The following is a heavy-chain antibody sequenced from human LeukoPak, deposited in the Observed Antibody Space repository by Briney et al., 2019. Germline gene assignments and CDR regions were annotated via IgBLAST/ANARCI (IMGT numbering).Heavy chain of an antibody. D-gene: IGHD6-19*01. V-gene: IGHV3-11*01. CDR2: ISGSGSDI. CDR3: ARGAGRSGSDY. Sequence: PGGSLRLSCAASGFSFSDHYMTWVRQAPGKGLEWLSYISGSGSDIDYAGSVKGRFTISRDNAKNSPYLQMNILRAEDTAVYYCARGAGRSGSDYWGQGTLVTVSS. J-gene: IGHJ4*02. CDR1: GFSFSDHY.